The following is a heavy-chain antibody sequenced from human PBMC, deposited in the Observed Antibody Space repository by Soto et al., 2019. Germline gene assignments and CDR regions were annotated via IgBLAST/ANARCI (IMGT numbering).Heavy chain of an antibody. CDR1: CGSIISGGYS. CDR2: IYHSGST. Sequence: SETLSLTCAFSCGSIISGGYSWSWIRQPPGKGLEWIGYIYHSGSTYYNPSLKSRVTISVDRSKNQFSLKLSSVTAADTAVYYCARADYDFWSGTTTGYFDYRGQGTLVTVSS. D-gene: IGHD3-3*01. CDR3: ARADYDFWSGTTTGYFDY. J-gene: IGHJ4*02. V-gene: IGHV4-30-2*01.